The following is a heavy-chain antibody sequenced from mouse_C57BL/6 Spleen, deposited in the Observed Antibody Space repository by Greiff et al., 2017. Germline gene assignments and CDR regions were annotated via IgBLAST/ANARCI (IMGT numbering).Heavy chain of an antibody. V-gene: IGHV1-82*01. J-gene: IGHJ4*01. CDR2: IYPGDGDT. CDR3: ARPTVVANYYAMDY. Sequence: QVTLNVSGPELVKPGASVKISCKASGYAFSSSWMNWVKQRPGKGLEWIGRIYPGDGDTNYTGKFKGKATLTADKSSSTAYMQLSSLTSEDSAVYFCARPTVVANYYAMDYWGQGTSVTVSS. CDR1: GYAFSSSW. D-gene: IGHD1-1*01.